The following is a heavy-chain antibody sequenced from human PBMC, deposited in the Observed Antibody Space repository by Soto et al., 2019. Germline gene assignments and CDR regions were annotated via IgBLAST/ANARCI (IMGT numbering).Heavy chain of an antibody. V-gene: IGHV1-46*03. Sequence: ASLKVSCKASGYTFTSYYMHWVRQAPGQGLEWMGIINPSGGSTSYAQKFQGRVTMTRDTSTSTVYMELSSLRSEDTAVYYCARDPPRVGNYYYGMDVWGQGTSVTVS. D-gene: IGHD7-27*01. J-gene: IGHJ6*02. CDR2: INPSGGST. CDR1: GYTFTSYY. CDR3: ARDPPRVGNYYYGMDV.